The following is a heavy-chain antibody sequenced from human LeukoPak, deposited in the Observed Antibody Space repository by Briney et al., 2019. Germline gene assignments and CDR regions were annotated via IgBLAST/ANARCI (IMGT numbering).Heavy chain of an antibody. J-gene: IGHJ5*02. V-gene: IGHV1-69*13. D-gene: IGHD3-10*01. CDR2: IIPIFGTA. Sequence: SVKVSCKASGGTFSSYAISWVRQAPGQGLEWMGGIIPIFGTANYAQKFQGRVTITADESTSTAYMELSSLRSEDTAVYYCARDPRGPPYNWFDPWGQGTLVTVSS. CDR1: GGTFSSYA. CDR3: ARDPRGPPYNWFDP.